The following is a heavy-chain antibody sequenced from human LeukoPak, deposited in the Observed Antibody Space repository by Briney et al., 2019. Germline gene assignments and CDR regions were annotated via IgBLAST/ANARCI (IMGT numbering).Heavy chain of an antibody. CDR3: ARHYSTDPFDY. D-gene: IGHD4-11*01. J-gene: IGHJ4*02. CDR2: ISHSGNT. CDR1: GASINSYY. V-gene: IGHV4-59*08. Sequence: SETLSLTCTVSGASINSYYWSWIRQPPGKGLQWVACISHSGNTNYNPSLKTRVTISADTSKSQTSLRLPSVTAADTATYYCARHYSTDPFDYWGQGTPVTVSS.